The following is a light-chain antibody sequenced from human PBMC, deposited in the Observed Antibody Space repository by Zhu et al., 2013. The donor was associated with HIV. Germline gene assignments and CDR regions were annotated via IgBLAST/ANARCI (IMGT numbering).Light chain of an antibody. CDR1: GSNIGSNA. Sequence: QSVLTQPPSASGAPGQRVTISCSGSGSNIGSNAVNWYQQLPGTAPKLLIYSNNQRPSGVPDRFSGSKSGTSASLAISGLKSEDEADYYCAAWDDSLNGPHVFGTGTKVTVL. J-gene: IGLJ1*01. CDR2: SNN. CDR3: AAWDDSLNGPHV. V-gene: IGLV1-44*01.